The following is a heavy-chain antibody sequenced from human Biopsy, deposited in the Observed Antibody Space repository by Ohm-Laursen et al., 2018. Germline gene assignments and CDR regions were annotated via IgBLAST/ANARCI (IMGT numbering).Heavy chain of an antibody. J-gene: IGHJ4*02. Sequence: GPLSLTCTVYGATFSDYYWSWIRQPPGKGLEWIGQINQSGETKYNPSLQSRVTISAEVSKNQLSLKLRSLTAADTAIYYCGNEVYGRDYWGQGARVTVSS. V-gene: IGHV4-34*08. CDR3: GNEVYGRDY. D-gene: IGHD4-17*01. CDR2: INQSGET. CDR1: GATFSDYY.